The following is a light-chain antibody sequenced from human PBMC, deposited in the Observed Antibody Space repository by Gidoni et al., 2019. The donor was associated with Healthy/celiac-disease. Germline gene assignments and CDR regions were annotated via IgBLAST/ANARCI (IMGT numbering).Light chain of an antibody. CDR1: SLRSYY. V-gene: IGLV3-19*01. J-gene: IGLJ2*01. CDR2: GKN. Sequence: SSELTQDPAVSVALGQTVRITCQGDSLRSYYASWYPQKPGQAPVLVIYGKNNRPSGIPDRFSGSSSGNTASVTITGAQAEDEADYYCNSRDSSGNHLDVVFGGGTKLTVL. CDR3: NSRDSSGNHLDVV.